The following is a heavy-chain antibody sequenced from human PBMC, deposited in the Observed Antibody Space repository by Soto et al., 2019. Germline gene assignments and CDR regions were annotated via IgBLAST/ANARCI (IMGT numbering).Heavy chain of an antibody. D-gene: IGHD2-15*01. Sequence: EVQLVESGGGLVQPGGSLRLSCAASGFTFSSYWMSWVRQAPGKGLEWVANIKQDGSEKYYVDSVKGRFTISRDNAKNSLYLQMNSLRAEDTAVYYCARVPSVVVVVATPYYYYGMDVWGKGTTVTFSS. J-gene: IGHJ6*04. CDR1: GFTFSSYW. CDR3: ARVPSVVVVVATPYYYYGMDV. CDR2: IKQDGSEK. V-gene: IGHV3-7*01.